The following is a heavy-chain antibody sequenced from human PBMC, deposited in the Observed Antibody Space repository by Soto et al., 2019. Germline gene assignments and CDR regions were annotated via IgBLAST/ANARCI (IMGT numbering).Heavy chain of an antibody. V-gene: IGHV1-46*01. CDR1: GDTFTDYY. CDR3: ARGGHVVVVTAALDY. Sequence: QVQLMQSGAEVKKPGASVKVSCKASGDTFTDYYIHWVRQAPGQGLEWMGTVNPSGGHTTYAQNFLGRVTMTRDTSTRTLYMELTSLTSDDTAIYYCARGGHVVVVTAALDYWGQGTLVTVSS. J-gene: IGHJ4*02. D-gene: IGHD2-21*02. CDR2: VNPSGGHT.